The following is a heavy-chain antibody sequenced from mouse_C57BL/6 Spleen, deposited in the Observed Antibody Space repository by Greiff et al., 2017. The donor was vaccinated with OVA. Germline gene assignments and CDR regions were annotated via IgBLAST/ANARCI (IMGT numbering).Heavy chain of an antibody. D-gene: IGHD1-1*01. Sequence: QVQLKQPGAELVKPGASVKLSCKASGYTFTSYWMHWVKQRPGQGLEWIGMIHPNSGSTNYNEKFKSKATLTVDKSSSTAYMQLSSLTSEDSAVYYCARGTSFTTVVAHYYAMDYWGQGTSVTVSS. J-gene: IGHJ4*01. CDR3: ARGTSFTTVVAHYYAMDY. CDR1: GYTFTSYW. V-gene: IGHV1-64*01. CDR2: IHPNSGST.